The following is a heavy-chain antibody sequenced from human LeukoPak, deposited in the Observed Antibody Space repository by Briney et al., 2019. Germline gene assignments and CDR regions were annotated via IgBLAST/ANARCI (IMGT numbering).Heavy chain of an antibody. Sequence: SGPTLVNPTQTLTLTCTFSGFSLRTSGRCVSWIRQPPGKALEWLARIDWDDDKYYSTSLKTRLTISKDTSKNQVVLTMTNMDPVDTATYYCARIIGYSSGWYTDDYWGQGTLVTVSS. J-gene: IGHJ4*02. CDR3: ARIIGYSSGWYTDDY. CDR1: GFSLRTSGRC. CDR2: IDWDDDK. D-gene: IGHD6-19*01. V-gene: IGHV2-70*11.